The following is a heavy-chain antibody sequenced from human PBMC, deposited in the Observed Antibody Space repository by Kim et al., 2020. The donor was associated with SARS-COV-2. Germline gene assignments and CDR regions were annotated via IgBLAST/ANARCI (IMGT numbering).Heavy chain of an antibody. D-gene: IGHD3-16*01. CDR3: ARSWADAFFDI. J-gene: IGHJ3*02. Sequence: TNYNPSLKSRVTISVDTSKNQFSLKLSSVTAADTAVYYCARSWADAFFDIWGQGTMVTVSS. V-gene: IGHV4-4*09. CDR2: T.